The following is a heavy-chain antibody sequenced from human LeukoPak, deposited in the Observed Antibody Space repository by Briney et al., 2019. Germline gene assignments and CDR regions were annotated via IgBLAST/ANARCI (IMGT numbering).Heavy chain of an antibody. V-gene: IGHV4-34*01. CDR3: ARAGYSSGWYGTIDY. Sequence: SETLSLTCAVYGGSFSGYYWSWIRQPPGKGLEWIGEIDHSGSTNYNPSLKSRVTISVDTSKNQFSLKLSSVTAADTAVYYCARAGYSSGWYGTIDYWGQGTLVTVSS. D-gene: IGHD6-19*01. CDR2: IDHSGST. CDR1: GGSFSGYY. J-gene: IGHJ4*02.